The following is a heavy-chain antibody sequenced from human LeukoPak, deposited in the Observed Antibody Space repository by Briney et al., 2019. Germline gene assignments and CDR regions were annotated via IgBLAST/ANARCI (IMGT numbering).Heavy chain of an antibody. Sequence: GASVKVSCKASGYTFTSYDINWVRQATGQGLEWMGWMNPNSGNTGYAQKFQGRVTMTRNTSISTAYMELSSLRSEDTAVYYCARGGSESDNVLLWFGELLQTKPNYYYYYGMDVWGQGTTVTVSS. CDR2: MNPNSGNT. V-gene: IGHV1-8*01. CDR1: GYTFTSYD. J-gene: IGHJ6*02. D-gene: IGHD3-10*01. CDR3: ARGGSESDNVLLWFGELLQTKPNYYYYYGMDV.